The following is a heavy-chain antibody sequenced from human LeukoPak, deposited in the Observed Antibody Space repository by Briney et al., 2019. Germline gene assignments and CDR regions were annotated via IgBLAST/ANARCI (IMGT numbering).Heavy chain of an antibody. CDR1: GFTFSNVW. V-gene: IGHV3-15*01. Sequence: GGSLRLSCAASGFTFSNVWMSWVRQVPGKGLEWVGHVKTKTGGETADYAAPLKGRFSISRDDSKNTVYLQLSSLETEDTAVYFCAPVGTTANRPDYWGQGGMVTVRS. CDR2: VKTKTGGETA. CDR3: APVGTTANRPDY. D-gene: IGHD1/OR15-1a*01. J-gene: IGHJ4*02.